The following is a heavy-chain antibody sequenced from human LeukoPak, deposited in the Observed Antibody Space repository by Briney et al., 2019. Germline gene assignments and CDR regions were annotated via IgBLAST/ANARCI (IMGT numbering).Heavy chain of an antibody. CDR1: GYSFASYW. CDR2: MYPGDSDT. Sequence: GESLRISCKGSGYSFASYWIGWVRQMPGKGLEWMGIMYPGDSDTRYSPSFQGQVTISADKSISTAYLQWSSLKASDTAMYYCARPSGIADDYYYGMDVWGQGTTVTVSS. D-gene: IGHD6-13*01. J-gene: IGHJ6*02. V-gene: IGHV5-51*01. CDR3: ARPSGIADDYYYGMDV.